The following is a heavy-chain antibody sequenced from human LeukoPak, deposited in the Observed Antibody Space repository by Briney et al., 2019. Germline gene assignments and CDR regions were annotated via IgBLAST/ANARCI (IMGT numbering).Heavy chain of an antibody. D-gene: IGHD2-2*01. CDR1: GGSFRGYY. J-gene: IGHJ3*02. CDR3: ARVGRRYIVVVPATRRCAFDI. Sequence: SETLSLTCAVYGGSFRGYYWSWIRQPPGKGREGRGELNHSGSTNYNPSLKSRVTISVDTSKNQFSLNLSYVTAAETAVYYCARVGRRYIVVVPATRRCAFDIWGQGTMVTVSS. CDR2: LNHSGST. V-gene: IGHV4-34*01.